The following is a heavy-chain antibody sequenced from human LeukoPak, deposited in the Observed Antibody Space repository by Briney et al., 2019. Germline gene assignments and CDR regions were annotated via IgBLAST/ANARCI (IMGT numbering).Heavy chain of an antibody. CDR1: GGTFSSYA. CDR2: ISPIFGTA. CDR3: ARNSGYSGYDYEDYFDY. D-gene: IGHD5-12*01. J-gene: IGHJ4*02. Sequence: GASVKVSCKASGGTFSSYAISWVRQAPGQGLEWMGGISPIFGTANYAQKFQGRVTITADESTSTAYMELSSLRSEDTAVYYCARNSGYSGYDYEDYFDYWGQGTLVTVSS. V-gene: IGHV1-69*13.